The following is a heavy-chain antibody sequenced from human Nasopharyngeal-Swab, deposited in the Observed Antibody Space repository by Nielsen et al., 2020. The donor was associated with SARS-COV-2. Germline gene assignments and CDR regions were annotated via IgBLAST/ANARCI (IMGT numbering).Heavy chain of an antibody. CDR1: GVSFSSFA. V-gene: IGHV3-30-3*01. CDR3: ARARGSSGYYYDYYYYMDI. D-gene: IGHD3-22*01. CDR2: ISYDGSNK. Sequence: WGSMCLSCAVSGVSFSSFAMHWVRQAPGKGLEWVAVISYDGSNKYYADSVKGRFTISRDNSKNTLYLQMNSLRAEDTAVYYCARARGSSGYYYDYYYYMDIWGKGTTVTVSS. J-gene: IGHJ6*03.